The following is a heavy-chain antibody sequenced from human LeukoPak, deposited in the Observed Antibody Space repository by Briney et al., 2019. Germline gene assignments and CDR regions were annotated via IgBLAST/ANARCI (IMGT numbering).Heavy chain of an antibody. CDR3: AREALNMYYGMDV. CDR1: GFTFSSHG. J-gene: IGHJ6*02. CDR2: IWYDGTNK. D-gene: IGHD1/OR15-1a*01. Sequence: GSLRLSCAASGFTFSSHGIHWVRQAPGRGLEWVAVIWYDGTNKYYEDSVKGRFSISRDDSKNTVYLQMNSLRAEDTAVYYCAREALNMYYGMDVWGQGTTITVSS. V-gene: IGHV3-33*01.